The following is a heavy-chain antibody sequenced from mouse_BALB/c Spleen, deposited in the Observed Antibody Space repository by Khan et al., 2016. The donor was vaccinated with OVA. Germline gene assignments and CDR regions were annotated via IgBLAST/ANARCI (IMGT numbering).Heavy chain of an antibody. CDR3: SRDRIDC. CDR2: ITPRSGYT. Sequence: VQLQQSGAELAKPGASVKLSCKASGYTFSNYWIHWVKQRPGQGLEWIGYITPRSGYTYYNQTFTEQATLPTDNSYSTVYMRQSSLTSEDSAVYYCSRDRIDCWGQGTTLTVAS. V-gene: IGHV1-7*01. CDR1: GYTFSNYW. J-gene: IGHJ2*01.